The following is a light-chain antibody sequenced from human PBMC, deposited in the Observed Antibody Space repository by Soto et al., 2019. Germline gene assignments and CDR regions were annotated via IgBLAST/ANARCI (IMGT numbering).Light chain of an antibody. V-gene: IGLV6-57*04. CDR1: SGNIATNY. J-gene: IGLJ3*02. CDR3: QSYCNRFVM. Sequence: NFMLTQPHSVSESPGKTVTISCTRSSGNIATNYVQWYQPRPGSAPTIMIYEGKQRPSGVPDRFLGSTDGSSNSASLAIAELQTDDEADYSCQSYCNRFVMFGGGTKLTVL. CDR2: EGK.